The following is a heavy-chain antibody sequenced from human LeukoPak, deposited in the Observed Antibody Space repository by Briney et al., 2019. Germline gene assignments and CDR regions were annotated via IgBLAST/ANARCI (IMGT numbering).Heavy chain of an antibody. D-gene: IGHD2-2*02. CDR2: INHSGNI. V-gene: IGHV4-34*01. Sequence: SETLSFTCAVYGGSFSGYYWSWIRQSPEKGLEWIAEINHSGNINYNPSLQSRLTISVDTSKSQFSLMLRSVTVADTAVYYCARRSYHLLYGYYYYYMDVWGKGTPVTVSS. CDR1: GGSFSGYY. CDR3: ARRSYHLLYGYYYYYMDV. J-gene: IGHJ6*03.